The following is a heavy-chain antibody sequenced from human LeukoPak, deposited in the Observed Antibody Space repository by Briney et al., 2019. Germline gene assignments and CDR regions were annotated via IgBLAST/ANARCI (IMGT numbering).Heavy chain of an antibody. D-gene: IGHD4-17*01. CDR2: ISAYNGNT. CDR3: ARERLPQDDYGDYVLTWFDP. CDR1: GYTFTSYG. J-gene: IGHJ5*02. Sequence: ASVKVSCKASGYTFTSYGISWVRQAPGQGLEWMGWISAYNGNTNYAQKFQGRVTMTRDTSISTAYMELSSLRSDDTAMYYCARERLPQDDYGDYVLTWFDPWGQGTLVTVSS. V-gene: IGHV1-18*01.